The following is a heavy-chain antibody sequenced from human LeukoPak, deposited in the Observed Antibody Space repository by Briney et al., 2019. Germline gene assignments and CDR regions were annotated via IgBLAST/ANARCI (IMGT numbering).Heavy chain of an antibody. CDR3: AKGTAADDY. CDR1: AFTFSSYA. Sequence: PGRSLRPSCAASAFTFSSYAMSWVRQAPGKGPEWVSAISGSGDSTYYADSVKGRFTISRDTSKSTLYLQMNSLGAEYTGVYYCAKGTAADDYGGQGTLVTVS. D-gene: IGHD6-13*01. V-gene: IGHV3-23*01. J-gene: IGHJ4*02. CDR2: ISGSGDST.